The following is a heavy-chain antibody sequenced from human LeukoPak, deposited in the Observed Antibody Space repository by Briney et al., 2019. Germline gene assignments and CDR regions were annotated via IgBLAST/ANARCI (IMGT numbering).Heavy chain of an antibody. CDR2: IMEDGGAT. CDR1: GFTFSTYW. V-gene: IGHV3-7*04. J-gene: IGHJ4*02. D-gene: IGHD2/OR15-2a*01. CDR3: SRGSPEYLAYDS. Sequence: PRGSLRLSCVAPGFTFSTYWMTWVRQAPGKGPEWVANIMEDGGATYNVDSVKGRFPISRENAKKSLYMQINSLRAENRPVYTCSRGSPEYLAYDSWGQGTLVTVSS.